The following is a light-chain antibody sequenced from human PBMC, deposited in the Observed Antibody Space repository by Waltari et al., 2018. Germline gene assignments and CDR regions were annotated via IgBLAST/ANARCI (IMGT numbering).Light chain of an antibody. CDR2: EVS. V-gene: IGLV2-14*01. Sequence: QSALTQPASVSGSPGPSITISCSGTASDVGAYDFVPWYQQHPGKAPHLIIYEVSNRPSGISNRFSASKSGNTASLTISGLQAEDEADYYCSSYTTSSAPGVFGTGTRVTVL. J-gene: IGLJ1*01. CDR1: ASDVGAYDF. CDR3: SSYTTSSAPGV.